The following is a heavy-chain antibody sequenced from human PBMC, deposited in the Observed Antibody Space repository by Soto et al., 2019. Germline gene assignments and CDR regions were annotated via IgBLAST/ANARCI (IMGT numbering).Heavy chain of an antibody. CDR3: GRHSVTYYDFDY. CDR2: IYYSGST. D-gene: IGHD1-26*01. J-gene: IGHJ4*02. V-gene: IGHV4-59*08. CDR1: GGSISSYY. Sequence: PSETLSLTCTVSGGSISSYYWSWIRQPPGKGVEWIGYIYYSGSTNYNPSLKSRVTISVDTSNNQFSLTLTSVTAADMAVYYCGRHSVTYYDFDYWGQGTLVTVSS.